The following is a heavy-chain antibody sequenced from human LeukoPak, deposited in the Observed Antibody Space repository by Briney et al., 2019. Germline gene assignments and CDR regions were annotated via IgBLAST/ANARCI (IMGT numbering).Heavy chain of an antibody. CDR2: IYISGST. V-gene: IGHV4-4*07. CDR1: GGSISSYY. Sequence: SETLSLTCTVSGGSISSYYWSWIRQPAGKGLEWIGRIYISGSTNYNPSLKSRVTMSVDTSKNQFSLKVSSVTAADTAVYYCARETSQKGAHYMDVWGKGTTVTISS. D-gene: IGHD3-16*01. CDR3: ARETSQKGAHYMDV. J-gene: IGHJ6*03.